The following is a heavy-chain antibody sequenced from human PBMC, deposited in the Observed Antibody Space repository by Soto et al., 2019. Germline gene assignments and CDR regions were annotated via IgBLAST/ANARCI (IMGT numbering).Heavy chain of an antibody. CDR1: GFTFSSYW. CDR2: INSDGSST. Sequence: PGGSLRLSCAASGFTFSSYWMHWVRQAPGKGLVWVSRINSDGSSTSYADSVKGRFTISRDNAKNTLYLQMNSLRAEDTAVYYCARDRRGTAPGIAVAGTHPGGYYYGMDVWGQGTTVTVSS. J-gene: IGHJ6*02. V-gene: IGHV3-74*01. D-gene: IGHD6-19*01. CDR3: ARDRRGTAPGIAVAGTHPGGYYYGMDV.